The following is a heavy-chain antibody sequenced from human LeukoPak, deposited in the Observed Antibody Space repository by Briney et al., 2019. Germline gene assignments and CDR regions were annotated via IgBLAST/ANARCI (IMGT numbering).Heavy chain of an antibody. Sequence: PSETLSLTCTVSGGSISSYYWSWIRQPPGKGLEWIGYIYYSGSTNYKPSLKSRVTISVDTSKNQFSLKLNSVTAADTAVYYCARGGYNPDYWGQGTLVTVSS. CDR2: IYYSGST. CDR3: ARGGYNPDY. D-gene: IGHD5-24*01. V-gene: IGHV4-59*01. J-gene: IGHJ4*02. CDR1: GGSISSYY.